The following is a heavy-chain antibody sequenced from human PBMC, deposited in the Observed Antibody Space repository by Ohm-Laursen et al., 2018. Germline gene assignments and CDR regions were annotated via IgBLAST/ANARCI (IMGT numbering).Heavy chain of an antibody. V-gene: IGHV4-59*01. Sequence: SETLSLTCTVSGGSISSYYWSWIRQPPGKGLEWIGNIYYSGSTNYNPSLKSRVTISIDTSKNQFSLKLSSVTAADTAVYYCARALTYYYGSGSYYNQYYFDYWGQGTLVTVSS. CDR2: IYYSGST. D-gene: IGHD3-10*01. CDR3: ARALTYYYGSGSYYNQYYFDY. J-gene: IGHJ4*02. CDR1: GGSISSYY.